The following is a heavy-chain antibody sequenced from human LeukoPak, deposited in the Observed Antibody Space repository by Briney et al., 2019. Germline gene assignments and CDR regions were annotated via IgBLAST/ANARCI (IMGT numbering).Heavy chain of an antibody. CDR3: ARDSGGLWIFGVVIFDY. V-gene: IGHV1-69*05. Sequence: GASVKVSCKASGGTFSSYAISWVRQAPGQGLEWMGRIIPIFGTANYAQKFQGRVTITTDESTSTAYMELRSLRSDDTAVYYCARDSGGLWIFGVVIFDYGGQGTLVTVSS. D-gene: IGHD3-3*01. CDR1: GGTFSSYA. J-gene: IGHJ4*02. CDR2: IIPIFGTA.